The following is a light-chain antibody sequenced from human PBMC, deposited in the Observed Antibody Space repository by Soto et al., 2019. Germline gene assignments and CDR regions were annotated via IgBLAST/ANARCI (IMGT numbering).Light chain of an antibody. CDR1: QAIRSD. V-gene: IGKV3-20*01. CDR2: DVS. J-gene: IGKJ2*01. Sequence: EIVMTQSPVALSVSPGERATLSCRASQAIRSDLAWYQQKPGQAPRLLISDVSTRATGIPARFNGSGSGTDFTLTVSRLEPEDFAVFYCQQYGSSPPTFSQGTKVDIK. CDR3: QQYGSSPPT.